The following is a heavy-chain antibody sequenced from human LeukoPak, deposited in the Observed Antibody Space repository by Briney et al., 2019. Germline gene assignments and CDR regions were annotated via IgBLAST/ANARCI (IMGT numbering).Heavy chain of an antibody. J-gene: IGHJ5*02. V-gene: IGHV3-30*04. CDR2: ISYDGSNK. Sequence: SGGSLRLSCAASGFTFSSYAMHWVRQAPGKGLEWVAVISYDGSNKYYADSVKGRFTISRDYSKNTLYLQMNSLRAEDTAVYYCARDAGQMTTQNHWGQGTLVTVSS. D-gene: IGHD4-11*01. CDR3: ARDAGQMTTQNH. CDR1: GFTFSSYA.